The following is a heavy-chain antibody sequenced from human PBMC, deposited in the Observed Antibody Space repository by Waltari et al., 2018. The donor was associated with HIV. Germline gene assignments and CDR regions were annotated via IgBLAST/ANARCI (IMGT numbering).Heavy chain of an antibody. Sequence: VQLVESGGGSIKTGGSLRLSCTASGFSVSNHWMDWVRQGPGKGLVWVASLNSEGSSRKYADAVKGRFVISKDNARNTVYLQLNSLRVEDTAMYFCARASHYIEFSTFDGDYYFDVWGRGTRVAVSS. CDR3: ARASHYIEFSTFDGDYYFDV. CDR2: LNSEGSSR. D-gene: IGHD2-15*01. V-gene: IGHV3-74*01. J-gene: IGHJ4*02. CDR1: GFSVSNHW.